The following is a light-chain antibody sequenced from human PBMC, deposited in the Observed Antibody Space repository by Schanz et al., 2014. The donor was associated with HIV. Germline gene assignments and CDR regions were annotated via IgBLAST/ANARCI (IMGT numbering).Light chain of an antibody. CDR1: TSNIGAGYD. CDR2: GNS. J-gene: IGLJ2*01. V-gene: IGLV1-40*01. CDR3: QSYDNNLRGVV. Sequence: QSVLPQPPSVSGAPGQRITISCTGSTSNIGAGYDLHWYQQLPGTAPKLLIYGNSNRPSGVPDRFSVSKSGTSASLAITGLQAEDEADYYCQSYDNNLRGVVFGGGTKLTVL.